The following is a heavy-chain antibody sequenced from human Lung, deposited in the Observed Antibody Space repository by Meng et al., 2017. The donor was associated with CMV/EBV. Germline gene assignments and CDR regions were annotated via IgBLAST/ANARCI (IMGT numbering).Heavy chain of an antibody. J-gene: IGHJ5*02. Sequence: SETLSLXSTVSGGSTSSSSYYWGWIRQPPGKGLEWIGSIYYSGSTYYNPSLKSRVTISVDTSKNQFSLKLSSVTAADTAVYDCARGEGYQLLLSGPWGQGTXVNVSS. CDR2: IYYSGST. CDR3: ARGEGYQLLLSGP. CDR1: GGSTSSSSYY. D-gene: IGHD2-2*01. V-gene: IGHV4-39*07.